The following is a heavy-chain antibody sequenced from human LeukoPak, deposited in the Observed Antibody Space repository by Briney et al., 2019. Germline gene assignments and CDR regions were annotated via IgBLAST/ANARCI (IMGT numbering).Heavy chain of an antibody. CDR2: IKENGNEQ. D-gene: IGHD1-14*01. V-gene: IGHV3-7*01. Sequence: PGGSLRLSCTSSGFTFSIYWMSWVRQAPGKGPEWVAHIKENGNEQYYADSVKGRFTISRDNAKKSLCLQMNSLRAEDTALYYCARGPGDFDASDIWGQGTMVTVSS. CDR3: ARGPGDFDASDI. J-gene: IGHJ3*02. CDR1: GFTFSIYW.